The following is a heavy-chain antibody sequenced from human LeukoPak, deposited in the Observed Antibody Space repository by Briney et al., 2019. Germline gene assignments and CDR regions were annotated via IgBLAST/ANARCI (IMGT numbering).Heavy chain of an antibody. D-gene: IGHD3-16*01. Sequence: GGSLRLSCAASGFNFNRYAMSWVRQAPGKGLEWVSGIIDNGDTTYHANSVKGRFTISRDNSKNTLYLQMHSLRADDTAVYYCAKLGGQEIYNYYVGVWGKGTTVAVSS. CDR3: AKLGGQEIYNYYVGV. V-gene: IGHV3-23*01. CDR1: GFNFNRYA. J-gene: IGHJ6*03. CDR2: IIDNGDTT.